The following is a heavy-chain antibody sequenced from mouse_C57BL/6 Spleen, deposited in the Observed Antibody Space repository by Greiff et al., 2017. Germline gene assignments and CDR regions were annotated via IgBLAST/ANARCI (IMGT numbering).Heavy chain of an antibody. Sequence: QVQLQQPGAELVKPGASVKMSCKASGYTFTSYWITWVKQRPGQGLEWIGDIYPGSGSTNYNEKFKSKATLTVDTSSSTAYMQLSSLTSEDSAVYYCARATGTDWYFDVWGTGTTVTVSS. CDR1: GYTFTSYW. CDR2: IYPGSGST. CDR3: ARATGTDWYFDV. J-gene: IGHJ1*03. D-gene: IGHD4-1*02. V-gene: IGHV1-55*01.